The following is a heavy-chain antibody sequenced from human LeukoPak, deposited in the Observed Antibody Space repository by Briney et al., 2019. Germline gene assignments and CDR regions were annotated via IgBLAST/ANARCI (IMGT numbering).Heavy chain of an antibody. CDR2: IKSKTDGGTT. D-gene: IGHD6-13*01. Sequence: AGGSLRLSCAASGFTFNDAWMSWVRQAPGKGLEWVGRIKSKTDGGTTDYAAPVKGRFTISRDDSKNTLYLQMNSLKTEDTAVYYCTRGSSLNYYYYMDVWGKGTTVTVSS. CDR1: GFTFNDAW. CDR3: TRGSSLNYYYYMDV. J-gene: IGHJ6*03. V-gene: IGHV3-15*01.